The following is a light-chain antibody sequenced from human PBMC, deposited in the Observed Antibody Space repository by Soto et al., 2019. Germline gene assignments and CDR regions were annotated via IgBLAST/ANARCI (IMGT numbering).Light chain of an antibody. Sequence: DIQMTQSPSTLSASVGDRVTITCRASQSISSWLAWYQQKPGKAPKLLIYKASSLESGVPSRFIGSGSGTEFTLTISSLQPDYFATYYCQQYNSYWSFGQGTKVGIQ. CDR2: KAS. CDR1: QSISSW. V-gene: IGKV1-5*03. J-gene: IGKJ1*01. CDR3: QQYNSYWS.